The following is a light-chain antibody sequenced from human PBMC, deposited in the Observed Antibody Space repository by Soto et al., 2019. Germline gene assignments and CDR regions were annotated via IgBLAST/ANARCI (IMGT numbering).Light chain of an antibody. Sequence: DIQMTQSPSTLSAAVGDRVTITCRASQSISSWLAWYQPNPGKAPNILIYKASTLESGVPSRFSGSGSGTEFTLTISSVQPDDFATDYCQQYKSYTLTFGGGTKVDIK. J-gene: IGKJ4*01. CDR3: QQYKSYTLT. CDR2: KAS. V-gene: IGKV1-5*03. CDR1: QSISSW.